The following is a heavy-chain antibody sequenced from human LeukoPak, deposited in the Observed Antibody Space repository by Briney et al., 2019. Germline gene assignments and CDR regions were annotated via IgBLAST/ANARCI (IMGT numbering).Heavy chain of an antibody. CDR2: INHSGST. V-gene: IGHV4-34*01. D-gene: IGHD3-22*01. J-gene: IGHJ3*02. Sequence: PSETLSLTCAVYGGSFSGYYWSWIRQPPGKGLEWIGEINHSGSTNYNPSLKSRVTISVDTSKNQLSLKLSSVTAADTAVYYCARDSLRDSSGYYYPFGAFDIWGQGTMVTVSS. CDR1: GGSFSGYY. CDR3: ARDSLRDSSGYYYPFGAFDI.